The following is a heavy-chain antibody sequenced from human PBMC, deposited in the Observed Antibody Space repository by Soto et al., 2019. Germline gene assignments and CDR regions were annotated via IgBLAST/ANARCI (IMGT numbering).Heavy chain of an antibody. Sequence: QVQLVQSGAEVRKPGASVTVSCRSSGDSFNDYYIHWVRQAPGQGFEWMGWINPNGGVTRYAQKFQGWVSMTRDTYIRTVYMQLSRLRSDDTAVYYCARGSGGATATLDYYYFYMDVWGTGTTVTVSS. J-gene: IGHJ6*03. CDR3: ARGSGGATATLDYYYFYMDV. CDR2: INPNGGVT. D-gene: IGHD5-12*01. CDR1: GDSFNDYY. V-gene: IGHV1-2*04.